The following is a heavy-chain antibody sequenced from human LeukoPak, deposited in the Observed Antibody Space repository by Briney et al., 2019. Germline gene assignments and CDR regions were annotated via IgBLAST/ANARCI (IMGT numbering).Heavy chain of an antibody. CDR3: ARDGGSGCYYDTDY. D-gene: IGHD3-22*01. CDR2: INPNSGGT. Sequence: ASVKVSCKTSGYTFTGYYMHWVRQAPGQGLEWMGWINPNSGGTNYAQKFQGWVTMTRDTSISTAYMELSRLRSDDTAVYYCARDGGSGCYYDTDYWGQGTLVTVSS. V-gene: IGHV1-2*04. CDR1: GYTFTGYY. J-gene: IGHJ4*02.